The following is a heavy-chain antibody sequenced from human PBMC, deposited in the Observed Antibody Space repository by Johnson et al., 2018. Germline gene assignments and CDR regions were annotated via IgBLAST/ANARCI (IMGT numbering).Heavy chain of an antibody. Sequence: QVQLVEAGGGLVKPGGSLRLSCSASGFTFSDYYMSWIRQAPGKGLDGVSYLSTGGSTIYYADSVKGRFTISRDNAKNSLYLQMNSLRGEDTAVYYWARISAYGSGHGNNGMDVWGQGTTVTVSS. CDR1: GFTFSDYY. D-gene: IGHD3-10*01. CDR2: LSTGGSTI. J-gene: IGHJ6*02. CDR3: ARISAYGSGHGNNGMDV. V-gene: IGHV3-11*01.